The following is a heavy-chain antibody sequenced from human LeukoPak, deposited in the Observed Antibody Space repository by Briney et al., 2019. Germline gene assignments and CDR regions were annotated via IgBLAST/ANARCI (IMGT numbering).Heavy chain of an antibody. D-gene: IGHD3-10*01. CDR2: IYHSGST. CDR3: ARVSSRSYFGEFDY. J-gene: IGHJ4*02. Sequence: SETLSLTCTVSGYSISSGYYWGWIRQPPGKGLEWIGIIYHSGSTYSNPSLKSRVTISVDTSKNQFSLKLSSVTAADTAVFYCARVSSRSYFGEFDYWGQGTLVTVSS. V-gene: IGHV4-38-2*02. CDR1: GYSISSGYY.